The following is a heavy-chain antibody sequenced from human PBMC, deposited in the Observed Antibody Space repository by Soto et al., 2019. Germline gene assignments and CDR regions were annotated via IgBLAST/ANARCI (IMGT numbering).Heavy chain of an antibody. CDR1: GGSISSGGYY. CDR3: ARSPYYYYGMDV. CDR2: IYYSGST. J-gene: IGHJ6*02. V-gene: IGHV4-31*03. Sequence: TLSLTCTVSGGSISSGGYYWSWIRQHPGKGLEWIGYIYYSGSTYYNPSLKSRVTISVDTSKNQFSLKLSSVTAADTAVYYCARSPYYYYGMDVWGQGTTVTVSS.